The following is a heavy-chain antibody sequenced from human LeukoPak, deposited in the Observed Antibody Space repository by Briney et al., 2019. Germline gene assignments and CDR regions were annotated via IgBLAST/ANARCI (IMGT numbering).Heavy chain of an antibody. CDR1: GYTFTSYG. CDR3: ARDAQVAAAGLFDY. CDR2: ISAYNGNT. Sequence: ASVKVSCKASGYTFTSYGISWVRRAPGQGLEWMGWISAYNGNTNYAQKLQGRVTMTTDTSTSTAYMELRSLRSDDTAVYYCARDAQVAAAGLFDYWGQGTLVTVSS. V-gene: IGHV1-18*01. J-gene: IGHJ4*02. D-gene: IGHD6-13*01.